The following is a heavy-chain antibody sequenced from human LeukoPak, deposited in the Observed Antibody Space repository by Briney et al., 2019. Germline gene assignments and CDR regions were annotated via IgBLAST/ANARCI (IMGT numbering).Heavy chain of an antibody. CDR3: AKEKSSDSYYDFWSGSSAFDI. D-gene: IGHD3-3*01. CDR1: GFTFSSYG. J-gene: IGHJ3*02. V-gene: IGHV3-30*18. CDR2: ISYAGSNK. Sequence: PGGSLRLSCAASGFTFSSYGMHWVRQAPGKGLEWVAVISYAGSNKYYADSAKGRFTISRDNSKNTLYLQMNSLRAEDTAVYYCAKEKSSDSYYDFWSGSSAFDIWGQGTMVTVSS.